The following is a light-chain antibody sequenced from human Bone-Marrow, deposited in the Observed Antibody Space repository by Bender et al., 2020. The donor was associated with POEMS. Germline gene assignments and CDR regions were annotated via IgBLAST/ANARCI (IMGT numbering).Light chain of an antibody. J-gene: IGLJ2*01. V-gene: IGLV2-23*02. CDR1: SSDVGYSKY. CDR2: DVN. Sequence: QSALTQPASVSGSPGQSITISCTGTSSDVGYSKYVSWYQHRPGEAPKLIIHDVNKRPSGVSDRFSASKSGNTASLTISGLQADDEGDYYCSSYGGAATPVLFGGGTKLTVL. CDR3: SSYGGAATPVL.